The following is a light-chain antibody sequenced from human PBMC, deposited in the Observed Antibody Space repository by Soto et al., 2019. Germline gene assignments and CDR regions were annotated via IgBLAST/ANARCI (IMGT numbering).Light chain of an antibody. CDR3: QQYNNWPPGWT. CDR1: QSVSSN. CDR2: GAS. Sequence: EIVMTQSPATLSVSPGERATLSCRASQSVSSNLAWYQQKPGQAPRLLIYGASTRATGIPARFSGSGSGTEFTLTISGLQSEDFAVYYCQQYNNWPPGWTFGQGTKVEIK. V-gene: IGKV3-15*01. J-gene: IGKJ1*01.